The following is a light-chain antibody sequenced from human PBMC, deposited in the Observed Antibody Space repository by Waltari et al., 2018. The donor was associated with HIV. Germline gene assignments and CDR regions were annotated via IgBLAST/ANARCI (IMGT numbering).Light chain of an antibody. CDR2: VVN. J-gene: IGLJ3*02. V-gene: IGLV2-14*03. CDR3: TSYTTGDTLL. CDR1: SNTFGFDTD. Sequence: SVLTQPPSVSGSPGPSVTITSARTSNTFGFDTDVSCYQQHPGKAPTLIIYVVNRRPSGVSDRFARSKSGNTASLTISGLQNEDEANYFCTSYTTGDTLLFGGGTKLTVL.